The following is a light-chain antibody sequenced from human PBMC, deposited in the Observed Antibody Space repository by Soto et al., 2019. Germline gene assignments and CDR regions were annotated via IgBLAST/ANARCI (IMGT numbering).Light chain of an antibody. CDR3: QQRSKWPLT. V-gene: IGKV3D-20*02. CDR2: GVS. J-gene: IGKJ4*01. CDR1: QSVTSNA. Sequence: PGERATLSCRASQSVTSNALAWYQQKPGQAPRLLIYGVSSRASGIPDRFSGSGSGTDFTLTISSLEPEDFAVYYCQQRSKWPLTFGGGTKVDI.